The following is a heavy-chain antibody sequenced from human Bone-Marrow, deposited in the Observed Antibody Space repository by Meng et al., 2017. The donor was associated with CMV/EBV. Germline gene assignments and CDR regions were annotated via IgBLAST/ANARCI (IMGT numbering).Heavy chain of an antibody. D-gene: IGHD3-10*01. V-gene: IGHV3-7*01. CDR1: GFTFSSYW. Sequence: GESLKISCAASGFTFSSYWMSWVRQAPGKGLEWVANTKQDGSEKYYVDSVKGRFTISRDNAKNSLYLQMNSLRAEDTAVYYCARAPRVRGVTSGMDVWGQGTTVTASS. J-gene: IGHJ6*02. CDR3: ARAPRVRGVTSGMDV. CDR2: TKQDGSEK.